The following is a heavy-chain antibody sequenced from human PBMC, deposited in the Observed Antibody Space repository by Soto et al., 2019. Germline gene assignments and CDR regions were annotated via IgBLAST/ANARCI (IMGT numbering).Heavy chain of an antibody. Sequence: GGSLRLSCAASGFPFGENAMSWVRQAPGKGLEWVSGISDSGATTYYADSVRGRFTISRDNSKNTLYLQMKSLRAEDSASYYCAKEDSGCGSLDYWGQGTLVTVSS. CDR3: AKEDSGCGSLDY. CDR2: ISDSGATT. V-gene: IGHV3-23*01. CDR1: GFPFGENA. J-gene: IGHJ4*02. D-gene: IGHD5-12*01.